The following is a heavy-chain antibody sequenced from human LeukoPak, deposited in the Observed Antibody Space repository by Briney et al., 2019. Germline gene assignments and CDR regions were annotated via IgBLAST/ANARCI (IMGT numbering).Heavy chain of an antibody. CDR1: GFTYSDYG. J-gene: IGHJ5*01. Sequence: GRSLRLSCAASGFTYSDYGIHWVRQAPGKGLEWVAVIWYDGTNKYYGDSVKGRFTISRDNSKNTLYLQMNSLRAEDTAVYYCAKDRGSYSTTADSWGQGTLVTVSS. CDR3: AKDRGSYSTTADS. D-gene: IGHD1-26*01. V-gene: IGHV3-33*06. CDR2: IWYDGTNK.